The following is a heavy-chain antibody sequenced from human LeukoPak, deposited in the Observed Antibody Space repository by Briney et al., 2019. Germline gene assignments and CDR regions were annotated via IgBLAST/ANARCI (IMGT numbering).Heavy chain of an antibody. CDR2: ISWNSGSI. J-gene: IGHJ6*02. CDR3: AKERTTVRGVLDV. V-gene: IGHV3-9*01. CDR1: GFTFDDYA. D-gene: IGHD3-10*01. Sequence: GRSLSLSCAASGFTFDDYAMHWVRQAPGKGLEWVSGISWNSGSIGYADSVKGRFTISRDNAKNSLYLQMNSLRAEDTALYYCAKERTTVRGVLDVWGQGTTVTVSS.